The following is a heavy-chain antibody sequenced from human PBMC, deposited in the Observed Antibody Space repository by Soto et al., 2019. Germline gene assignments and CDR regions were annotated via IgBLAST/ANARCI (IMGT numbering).Heavy chain of an antibody. J-gene: IGHJ6*02. Sequence: SLRLSCASSGVTCSSYSMNWVRQAPGKGLEWVSYISSSSSTIYYADSVKGRFTISRDNAKNSLYLQMNSLRDEDTAVYYCARDRDSSSNPYYGMDVWGQGTTVTVSS. D-gene: IGHD6-6*01. CDR2: ISSSSSTI. V-gene: IGHV3-48*02. CDR1: GVTCSSYS. CDR3: ARDRDSSSNPYYGMDV.